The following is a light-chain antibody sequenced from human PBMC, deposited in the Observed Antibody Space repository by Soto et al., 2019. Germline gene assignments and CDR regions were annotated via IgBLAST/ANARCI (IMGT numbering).Light chain of an antibody. V-gene: IGKV3-15*01. CDR2: GAS. Sequence: ETVMTQSPATLSVSPGERATLSCRASQSVTSNLDWYQRKPGQAPRLLIYGASTRATGVPARFSGSGSGTEFTLTISSLQSEDFAVYYCQQYHNWPYTFCQGTKLEIK. J-gene: IGKJ2*01. CDR3: QQYHNWPYT. CDR1: QSVTSN.